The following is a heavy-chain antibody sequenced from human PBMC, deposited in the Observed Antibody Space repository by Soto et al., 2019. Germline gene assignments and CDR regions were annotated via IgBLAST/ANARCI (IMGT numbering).Heavy chain of an antibody. CDR2: IHSDGSST. CDR3: ARGDRGAFDL. CDR1: GFTFSYYW. Sequence: EVQLVESGGGLVRPGGSLRLSCAASGFTFSYYWMHWVRQAPGKGLVWVSRIHSDGSSTTYADFVKGRFIISRDNARNTVDLQMNSVRGEDTAVYYCARGDRGAFDLWGQGTVGTVSS. J-gene: IGHJ3*01. V-gene: IGHV3-74*01. D-gene: IGHD1-26*01.